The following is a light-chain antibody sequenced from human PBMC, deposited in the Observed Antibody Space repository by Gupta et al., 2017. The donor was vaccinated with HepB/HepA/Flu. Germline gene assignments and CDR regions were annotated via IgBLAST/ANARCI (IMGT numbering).Light chain of an antibody. CDR2: EVY. V-gene: IGLV2-23*02. J-gene: IGLJ2*01. CDR1: RSDVGNYDL. CDR3: CSYAGSVTYVI. Sequence: SALTQPASVSGSLGQSITISCTGSRSDVGNYDLVSWYQQHPGKAPKLLSYEVYKRPPEVSNRFSGSKSANTASLTISGLQPEDEADYFCCSYAGSVTYVILGGGTKLNVL.